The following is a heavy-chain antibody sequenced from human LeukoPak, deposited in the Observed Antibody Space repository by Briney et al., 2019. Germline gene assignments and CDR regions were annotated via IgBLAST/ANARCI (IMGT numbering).Heavy chain of an antibody. CDR2: ISGSGGST. Sequence: GGSLRLSSAASGFTFSSYAMSWVRQAPGKGLEWVSAISGSGGSTYYADSVKGRFTISRDNSKNTLYLQMNSLRAEDTAVYYCAKDLSVVVVAADFDYWGQGTLVTVSS. D-gene: IGHD2-15*01. CDR3: AKDLSVVVVAADFDY. CDR1: GFTFSSYA. V-gene: IGHV3-23*01. J-gene: IGHJ4*02.